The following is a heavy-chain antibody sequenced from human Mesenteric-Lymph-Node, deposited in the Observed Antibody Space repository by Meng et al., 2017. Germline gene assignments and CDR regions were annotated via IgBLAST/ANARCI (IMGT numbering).Heavy chain of an antibody. J-gene: IGHJ4*02. CDR2: IYHSGST. CDR3: ARVVTALWGYYFDY. CDR1: GGSLSSRNW. V-gene: IGHV4-4*02. D-gene: IGHD2-21*02. Sequence: QGQLQDSGPGLVKPSETLSLPCAVSGGSLSSRNWWSWVRQPPGKGLEWIGEIYHSGSTNYNPSLKSRVTISVDESKNQFSLRLSSVTAADTAVYYCARVVTALWGYYFDYWGQGTLVTVSS.